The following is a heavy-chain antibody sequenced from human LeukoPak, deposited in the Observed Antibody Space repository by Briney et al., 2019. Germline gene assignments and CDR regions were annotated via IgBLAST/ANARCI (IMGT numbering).Heavy chain of an antibody. V-gene: IGHV3-30*18. CDR3: AKGPVSGSRSPLDY. J-gene: IGHJ4*02. Sequence: GGSLRLSCAASGFTFFSYGMHWVRQAPGKGLEWVAVISYDGSNKYYADSVKGRFTISRDNSKNTLYLEMISLRIEDTAVYYCAKGPVSGSRSPLDYWGQGTLVTVSS. D-gene: IGHD1-26*01. CDR2: ISYDGSNK. CDR1: GFTFFSYG.